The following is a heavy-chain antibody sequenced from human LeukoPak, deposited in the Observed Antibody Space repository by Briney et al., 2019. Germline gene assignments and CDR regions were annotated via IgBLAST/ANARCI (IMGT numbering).Heavy chain of an antibody. V-gene: IGHV4-59*01. J-gene: IGHJ5*02. CDR1: GGSISSYY. CDR2: IDYNGNT. Sequence: SETLSLTCSVSGGSISSYYWSWIRQPPGKGLEWIGYIDYNGNTNYSPSLKSRVTISLDTSKIQFSLKLTSVTAADTAVYYCARGGTYNGILSFDPWGQGTLVTVSS. CDR3: ARGGTYNGILSFDP. D-gene: IGHD3-9*01.